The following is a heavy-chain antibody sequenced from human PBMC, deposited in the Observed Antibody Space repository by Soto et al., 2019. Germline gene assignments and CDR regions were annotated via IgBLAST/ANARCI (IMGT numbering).Heavy chain of an antibody. CDR3: ARGRGLYNSGRSQLDS. Sequence: SSVQVSCKTSGDSFSKYTVNWVRQAPRQGLEWMGGFIPRFGTTNFAPTLQGRVTITADQSMNTVYMELSSLRSEDTALYYCARGRGLYNSGRSQLDSWGRGTLGNGSS. V-gene: IGHV1-69*13. J-gene: IGHJ4*02. CDR2: FIPRFGTT. D-gene: IGHD1-1*01. CDR1: GDSFSKYT.